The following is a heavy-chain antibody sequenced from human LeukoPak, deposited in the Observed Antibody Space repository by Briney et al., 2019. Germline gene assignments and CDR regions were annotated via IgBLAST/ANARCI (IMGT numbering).Heavy chain of an antibody. CDR3: ARVHTEQSSFDP. CDR2: IYYSGST. V-gene: IGHV4-59*01. J-gene: IGHJ5*02. CDR1: GGSIRSYY. Sequence: SETLSLTCTVSGGSIRSYYWSWIRQPPGKGLEWIGYIYYSGSTNYNPSLKSRVTISVDTSKNQFSLKLSSVTAADTAVYYCARVHTEQSSFDPWGQGTLVTVSS. D-gene: IGHD6-19*01.